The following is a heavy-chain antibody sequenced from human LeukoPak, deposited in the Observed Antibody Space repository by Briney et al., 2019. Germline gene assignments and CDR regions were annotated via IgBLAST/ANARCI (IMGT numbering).Heavy chain of an antibody. V-gene: IGHV4-34*01. J-gene: IGHJ6*03. CDR3: ARHHFYGSGTYSPAHYMDV. CDR1: GGSFSGYY. Sequence: NPSETLSLTCAVYGGSFSGYYWSWIRQPPGKGLEWIGEINHSGSTNYNPSLKSRVTISVDTSKNQFSLKLSSVTAADTAVYYCARHHFYGSGTYSPAHYMDVWGKGTTVTVSS. CDR2: INHSGST. D-gene: IGHD3-10*01.